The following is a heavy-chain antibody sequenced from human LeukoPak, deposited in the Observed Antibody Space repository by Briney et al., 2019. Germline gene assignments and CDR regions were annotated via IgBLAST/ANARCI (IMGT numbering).Heavy chain of an antibody. J-gene: IGHJ4*02. D-gene: IGHD3-3*01. CDR1: GGSISSSSYY. CDR2: IYYSGST. CDR3: ASLIFGVVIMNFDY. Sequence: SETLSLTCTVSGGSISSSSYYWGWIRQPPGKGLEWIGSIYYSGSTYYNPSLKSRVTISVDTSKNQFSLKLSSVTAADTAVYYCASLIFGVVIMNFDYWGQGTLVTVSS. V-gene: IGHV4-39*01.